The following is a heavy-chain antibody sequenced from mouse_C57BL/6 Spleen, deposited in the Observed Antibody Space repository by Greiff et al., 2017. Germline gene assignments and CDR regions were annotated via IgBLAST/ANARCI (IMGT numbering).Heavy chain of an antibody. V-gene: IGHV1-80*01. J-gene: IGHJ3*01. D-gene: IGHD1-1*01. CDR3: ARRDYGSGFAY. CDR2: ISPGDGDT. CDR1: GYAFRSYW. Sequence: QVQLQQSGAELVKPGASVKISCKASGYAFRSYWMNWVKQRPGTGLEWIGQISPGDGDTNYNGKFKGNATLPADKSSSTAYMQLSSLTSEDSAVYFCARRDYGSGFAYWGQGTLVTVSA.